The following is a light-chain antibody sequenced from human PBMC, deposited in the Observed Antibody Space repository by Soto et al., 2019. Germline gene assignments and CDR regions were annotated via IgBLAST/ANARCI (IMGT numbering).Light chain of an antibody. J-gene: IGKJ1*01. V-gene: IGKV3-15*01. Sequence: EIVMTQSPATLSVSPGERATLSCRASQSVSSDLAWYQQKPGQAPRLLIHGASTRATGVPARFSGSGSGTEFTLTISSLQSEDFAVYYWQQYNNWRTFGQGTKVEIK. CDR3: QQYNNWRT. CDR1: QSVSSD. CDR2: GAS.